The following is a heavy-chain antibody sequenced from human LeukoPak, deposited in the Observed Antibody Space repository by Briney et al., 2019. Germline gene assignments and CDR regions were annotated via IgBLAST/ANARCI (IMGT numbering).Heavy chain of an antibody. D-gene: IGHD2-2*01. CDR2: ISYDGSNK. V-gene: IGHV3-30-3*01. J-gene: IGHJ4*02. Sequence: GGSLRLSCAASEFTFSSYAMHWVRQAPGKGLEWVAVISYDGSNKYYADSVKGRFTISRDNSKNTLYLQMNSLRAEDTAVYYCAKDLVVVPASELGMRPLFDYWGQGTLVTVSS. CDR1: EFTFSSYA. CDR3: AKDLVVVPASELGMRPLFDY.